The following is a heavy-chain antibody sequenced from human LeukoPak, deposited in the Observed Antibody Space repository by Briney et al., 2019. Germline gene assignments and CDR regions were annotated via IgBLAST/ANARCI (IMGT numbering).Heavy chain of an antibody. CDR3: ARWRGYYYNYFDY. CDR2: INPNSGGT. J-gene: IGHJ4*02. V-gene: IGHV1-2*02. D-gene: IGHD3-22*01. CDR1: GYTFTGYY. Sequence: ASVKVSCKASGYTFTGYYMHWVRQAPGQGLAWMGWINPNSGGTNYAQKFQGRVTMTRDTSISTAYMELSRLRSDDTAVYCCARWRGYYYNYFDYWGQGTLVTVSS.